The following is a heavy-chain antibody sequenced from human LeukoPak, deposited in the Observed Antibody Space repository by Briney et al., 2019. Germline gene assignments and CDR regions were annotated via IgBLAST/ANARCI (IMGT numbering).Heavy chain of an antibody. CDR2: MIRNSGNT. CDR1: GYTFPSYE. V-gene: IGHV1-8*03. D-gene: IGHD1-26*01. Sequence: ASVKVSCKASGYTFPSYEINWVRPATGQGLAGMGWMIRNSGNTGYAQKFQGRVTITRNTSISTAYMELSSLRSEDTAVYYCARVGVGATTGFDHWGQGTLVTVSS. J-gene: IGHJ4*02. CDR3: ARVGVGATTGFDH.